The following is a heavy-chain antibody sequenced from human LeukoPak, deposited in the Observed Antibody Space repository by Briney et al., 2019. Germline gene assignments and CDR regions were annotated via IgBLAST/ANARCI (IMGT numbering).Heavy chain of an antibody. V-gene: IGHV1-69*05. J-gene: IGHJ4*02. CDR1: GGTFSSYA. Sequence: SVKVSCKASGGTFSSYAISWVRQAPGQGREGMGGIIPIFGTANYAQKFQGRVTITTDESTSTAYMELSSLRSEDTAVHCSAGHPYPPSYGSPPFDYWGRGTLVTVSS. D-gene: IGHD5-18*01. CDR3: AGHPYPPSYGSPPFDY. CDR2: IIPIFGTA.